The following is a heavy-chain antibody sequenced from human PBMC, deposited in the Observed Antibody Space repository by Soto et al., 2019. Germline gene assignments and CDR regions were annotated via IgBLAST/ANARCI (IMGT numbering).Heavy chain of an antibody. CDR3: WMVRGTRFAFYI. D-gene: IGHD3-10*01. J-gene: IGHJ3*02. CDR2: IYYSGST. CDR1: GGSIISGGYY. Sequence: PSETLSLTCTVSGGSIISGGYYWSLLRQHPGKGLEWIGYIYYSGSTYYNLSFKSRVTISVDTSKNQFSLNLSSVTAADTAVYYCWMVRGTRFAFYIWGQGTMVTVS. V-gene: IGHV4-31*03.